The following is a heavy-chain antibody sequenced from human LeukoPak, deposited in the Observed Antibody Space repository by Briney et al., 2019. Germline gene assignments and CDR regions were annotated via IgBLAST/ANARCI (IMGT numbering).Heavy chain of an antibody. Sequence: PSETLSLTCSVSGASIRDYYWTWIRQPPGKRLQWIGSISHSGSTKYNPSLNNRVSISIDTSRDQFSLKLRSVTAADTAVYYCAREPRYYRDSYYSYMDVWGKGTTVTVSS. CDR3: AREPRYYRDSYYSYMDV. V-gene: IGHV4-59*01. CDR2: ISHSGST. J-gene: IGHJ6*03. CDR1: GASIRDYY. D-gene: IGHD3-22*01.